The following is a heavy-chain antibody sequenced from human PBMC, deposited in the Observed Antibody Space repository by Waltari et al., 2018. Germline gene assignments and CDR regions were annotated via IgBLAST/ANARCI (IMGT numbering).Heavy chain of an antibody. V-gene: IGHV3-21*01. CDR1: GFTFSSYS. D-gene: IGHD1-26*01. Sequence: EVQLVESGGGLVKPGGSLRLSCAASGFTFSSYSMNWVRQAPGKGLEWVSSISSSSSYIYYADSVKGRFTISRDNAKNSLYLQMNSLRAEDTAVYYCARDVPVGAGFGAFDIWGQGTMVTVSS. J-gene: IGHJ3*02. CDR3: ARDVPVGAGFGAFDI. CDR2: ISSSSSYI.